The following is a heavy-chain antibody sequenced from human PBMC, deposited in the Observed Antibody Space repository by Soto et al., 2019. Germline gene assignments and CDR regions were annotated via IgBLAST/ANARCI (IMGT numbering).Heavy chain of an antibody. Sequence: GGSLRLSCAASGFTFSNYAMSWVRQAPGKGLEWVSGICSNVVTTYYADSVKGRFTISRDNSKSTLYLQLNNLRAEDTAVYYCANLDWSQLPNNFDYWGQGTLVTVS. CDR1: GFTFSNYA. CDR3: ANLDWSQLPNNFDY. CDR2: ICSNVVTT. V-gene: IGHV3-23*01. D-gene: IGHD1-1*01. J-gene: IGHJ4*02.